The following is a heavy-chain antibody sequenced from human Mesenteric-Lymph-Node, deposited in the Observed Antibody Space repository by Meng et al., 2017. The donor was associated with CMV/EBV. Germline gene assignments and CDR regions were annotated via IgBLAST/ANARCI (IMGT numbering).Heavy chain of an antibody. Sequence: SETLSLTCSVSGGSISSFYWSWIRQPPGKGLEWIGYIYYTGTTNYNPSLKSRVTVSIDTSKNQFSLKLSSVTAADTAVYYCARDDYGGLDSWGQGTLVTVSS. CDR1: GGSISSFY. J-gene: IGHJ4*02. D-gene: IGHD4/OR15-4a*01. CDR3: ARDDYGGLDS. V-gene: IGHV4-59*01. CDR2: IYYTGTT.